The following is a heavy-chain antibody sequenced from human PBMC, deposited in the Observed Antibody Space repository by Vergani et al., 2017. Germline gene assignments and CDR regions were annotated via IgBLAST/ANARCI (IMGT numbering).Heavy chain of an antibody. CDR2: INTKPGNP. CDR3: ARDHDSSGWSNQPPFDY. V-gene: IGHV7-4-1*02. Sequence: QVQLVQSGSELKKPGASVKVSCKASGYTFTSYAMNWVRQAPGQGLEWMGWINTKPGNPTYAQGLTGRYVFSLDTPVSTAYLQISSLKAEDTAVYYCARDHDSSGWSNQPPFDYWGQGTLVTVSS. D-gene: IGHD6-19*01. CDR1: GYTFTSYA. J-gene: IGHJ4*02.